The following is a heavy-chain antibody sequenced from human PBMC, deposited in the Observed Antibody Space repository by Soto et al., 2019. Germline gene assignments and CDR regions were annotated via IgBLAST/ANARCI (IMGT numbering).Heavy chain of an antibody. D-gene: IGHD6-13*01. CDR2: ISYDGSNK. Sequence: QVQLVESGGGVVQPGRSLRLSCAASGFTFSSYGMHWVRQAPGKGLEWVAVISYDGSNKYYADSVKGRFTISRDNSKNTLYLQMNSLRAEDTGVYYCAKDRSSSWYRGYFDYWGQGTLVTVSS. J-gene: IGHJ4*02. CDR3: AKDRSSSWYRGYFDY. V-gene: IGHV3-30*18. CDR1: GFTFSSYG.